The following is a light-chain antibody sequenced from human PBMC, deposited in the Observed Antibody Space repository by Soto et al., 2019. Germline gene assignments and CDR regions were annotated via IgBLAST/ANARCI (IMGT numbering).Light chain of an antibody. CDR3: SSYTTSSTYV. J-gene: IGLJ1*01. CDR1: SSDVGNYNR. V-gene: IGLV2-18*02. CDR2: DVS. Sequence: QSALTQPPSVSGSPGQSVAISCTGTSSDVGNYNRVSWYQQPPGTAPRLMIYDVSNRPSGVPDRFSGSKSGNTASLTISGLQADDEADYYRSSYTTSSTYVFGTGTKLTVL.